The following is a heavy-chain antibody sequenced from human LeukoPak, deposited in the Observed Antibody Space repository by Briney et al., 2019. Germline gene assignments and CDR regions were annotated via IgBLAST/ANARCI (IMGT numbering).Heavy chain of an antibody. CDR3: ARASMVRGVIISLDY. CDR1: GYSFTSYW. D-gene: IGHD3-10*01. Sequence: GESLKISCKGSGYSFTSYWIGWVRQMPGKGLEWMGIIYPGDSDTRYSPSFQGQVTISADKSISTAYLQWSSLKASDTAMYYCARASMVRGVIISLDYWGQGTLVTVSS. V-gene: IGHV5-51*01. CDR2: IYPGDSDT. J-gene: IGHJ4*02.